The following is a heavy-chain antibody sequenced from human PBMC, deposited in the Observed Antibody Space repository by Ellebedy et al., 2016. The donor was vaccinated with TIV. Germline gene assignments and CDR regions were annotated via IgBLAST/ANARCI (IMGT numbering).Heavy chain of an antibody. J-gene: IGHJ5*02. CDR2: IDAADSNT. Sequence: GGSLRLXXEGLGYDFSIFWIAWVRQTPGKGLEWMGMIDAADSNTKYSPSFQGHITLSVDKSTATAYLEWDSLRASDSAIYYCVRLRGVGTRLDPWGQGTLITVSS. D-gene: IGHD4-23*01. CDR1: GYDFSIFW. V-gene: IGHV5-51*01. CDR3: VRLRGVGTRLDP.